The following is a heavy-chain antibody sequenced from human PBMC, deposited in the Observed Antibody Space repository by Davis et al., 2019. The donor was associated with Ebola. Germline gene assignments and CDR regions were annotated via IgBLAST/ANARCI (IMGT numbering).Heavy chain of an antibody. CDR1: GGTFSSYA. J-gene: IGHJ4*02. CDR3: ARGYSSGWFVY. CDR2: IIPILGIA. V-gene: IGHV1-69*04. Sequence: SVKVSCKASGGTFSSYAISWVRQAPGQGLEWMGRIIPILGIANYAQKFQGRVTMTRDTSTSTVYMELSSLRSEDTAVYYCARGYSSGWFVYWGQGTLVTVSS. D-gene: IGHD6-19*01.